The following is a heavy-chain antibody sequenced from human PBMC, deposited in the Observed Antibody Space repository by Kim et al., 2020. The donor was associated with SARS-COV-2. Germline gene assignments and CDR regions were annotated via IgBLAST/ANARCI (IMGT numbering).Heavy chain of an antibody. J-gene: IGHJ4*02. V-gene: IGHV4-39*01. D-gene: IGHD3-22*01. CDR1: GGSISSGSYF. Sequence: SETLSLTCTVSGGSISSGSYFWGWIRQTPGKGLEYLGSIFSGGSAYYNPSLKSRGTISIDTSKNQFSLNLRSVTAADTGIYYCARRVIVVAETDYFDYWGQGTLVTVSS. CDR3: ARRVIVVAETDYFDY. CDR2: IFSGGSA.